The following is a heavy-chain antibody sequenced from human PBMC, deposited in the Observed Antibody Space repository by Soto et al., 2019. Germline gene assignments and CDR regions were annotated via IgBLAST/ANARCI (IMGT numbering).Heavy chain of an antibody. Sequence: QVQLVQSGAEVKKPGASVKVSCKASGYTFTAYYVHWVRQAPGQGLQWMGRINPKSGGTNYARNFRGWVTMTRDTSISTAYMELSRLTYDDTAVYYCAIADYGGNHFDYWGQGTLVTASS. J-gene: IGHJ4*02. CDR1: GYTFTAYY. D-gene: IGHD4-17*01. CDR2: INPKSGGT. CDR3: AIADYGGNHFDY. V-gene: IGHV1-2*04.